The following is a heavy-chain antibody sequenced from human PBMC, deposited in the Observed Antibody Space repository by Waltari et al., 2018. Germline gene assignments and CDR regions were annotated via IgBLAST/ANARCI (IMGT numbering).Heavy chain of an antibody. CDR3: GRCPRRDPLCD. V-gene: IGHV3-74*01. CDR1: GFTFSDYW. J-gene: IGHJ4*02. D-gene: IGHD2-8*01. Sequence: EVQLVESGGGLVQPGGSLRLSCAASGFTFSDYWMHWGCQVPGKGRVWGARIHKGGTITSDADPVGGRFDIARDNAKNTVYLHMNSLRAEDTALYFCGRCPRRDPLCDWGQGTLVSVSS. CDR2: IHKGGTIT.